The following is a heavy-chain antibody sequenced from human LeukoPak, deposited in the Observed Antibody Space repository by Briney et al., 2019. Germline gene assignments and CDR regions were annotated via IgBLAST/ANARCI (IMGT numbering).Heavy chain of an antibody. CDR2: ISYDGSNK. V-gene: IGHV3-30*18. Sequence: GGSLRLSCSASGFTFSSYGMHWVRQAPGKGLEWVAVISYDGSNKYYADSVKGRFTISRDSSKNTLYLQTNSLRAEDTAVYYCAKGEGSSGWYYYYYGMDVWGQGTTVTVSS. D-gene: IGHD6-19*01. CDR1: GFTFSSYG. J-gene: IGHJ6*02. CDR3: AKGEGSSGWYYYYYGMDV.